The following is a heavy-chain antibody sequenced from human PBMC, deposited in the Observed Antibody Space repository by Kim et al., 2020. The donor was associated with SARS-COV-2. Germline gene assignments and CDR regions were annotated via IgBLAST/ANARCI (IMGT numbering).Heavy chain of an antibody. CDR3: ARHYSGHGPDY. J-gene: IGHJ4*02. D-gene: IGHD5-12*01. CDR2: INVGSGNT. V-gene: IGHV1-3*01. Sequence: ASVKVSCKASGYTFTSYAMHWVRQAPGQRFEWMGWINVGSGNTRYSQKFQDRVTITRDTSASTAYMELSSLRSEDTAVYYCARHYSGHGPDYWGQGTLVIVSS. CDR1: GYTFTSYA.